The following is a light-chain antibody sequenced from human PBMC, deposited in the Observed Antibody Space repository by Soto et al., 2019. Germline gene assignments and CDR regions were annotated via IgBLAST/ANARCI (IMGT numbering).Light chain of an antibody. J-gene: IGKJ4*01. CDR2: GAS. CDR1: QSVNSCY. CDR3: QKFGSSPIT. Sequence: ELVLTQSPGTLSLSPGERATLSCRATQSVNSCYLAWYQQKPCQAPWLLMSGASSRATGIPDRFSGSGSGTAFTLTLSRLEPDDFAVYYCQKFGSSPITFGGGTKVEIK. V-gene: IGKV3-20*01.